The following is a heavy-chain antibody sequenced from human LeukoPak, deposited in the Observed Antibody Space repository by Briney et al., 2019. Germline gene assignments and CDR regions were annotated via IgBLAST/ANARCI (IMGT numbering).Heavy chain of an antibody. J-gene: IGHJ6*02. V-gene: IGHV3-21*01. CDR1: GFTFSSYS. Sequence: GGSLRLSCAAFGFTFSSYSMNWVRQAPGKGLEWVSSISSSSSYIYYADSVKGRFTISRDNAKKSLYLQMNSLRAEDTAVYYCAGRSRGYSYGVYYYYYGMDVWGQGTTVTVSS. D-gene: IGHD5-18*01. CDR2: ISSSSSYI. CDR3: AGRSRGYSYGVYYYYYGMDV.